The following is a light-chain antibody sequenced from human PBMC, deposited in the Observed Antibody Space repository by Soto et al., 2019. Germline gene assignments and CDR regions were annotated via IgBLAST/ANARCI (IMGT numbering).Light chain of an antibody. Sequence: EIVMTQSPATLSVSPGERATLSCRASQRVSSNLAWYQQKPGQAPRLLIYGASTRATGIPARFSGSGSGTEFTRTISSLQSEDFAVFYCQQYDNWPITFGQGTRLEIK. V-gene: IGKV3-15*01. CDR2: GAS. CDR3: QQYDNWPIT. J-gene: IGKJ5*01. CDR1: QRVSSN.